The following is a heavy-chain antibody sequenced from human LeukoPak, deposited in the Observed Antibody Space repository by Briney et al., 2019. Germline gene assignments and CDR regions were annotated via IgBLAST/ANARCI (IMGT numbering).Heavy chain of an antibody. CDR2: IYTSGST. V-gene: IGHV4-4*07. CDR1: GGSISSYY. Sequence: PSETLSLTCTVSGGSISSYYWSWIRQPAGKGLEWIGRIYTSGSTNYNPSLKSRVTMSVDTSKNQFSLKLSSVTAADTAVYYCARDQGYCSSTSCYTPQPTPNTWFDPWGQGTLVTVSS. CDR3: ARDQGYCSSTSCYTPQPTPNTWFDP. D-gene: IGHD2-2*02. J-gene: IGHJ5*02.